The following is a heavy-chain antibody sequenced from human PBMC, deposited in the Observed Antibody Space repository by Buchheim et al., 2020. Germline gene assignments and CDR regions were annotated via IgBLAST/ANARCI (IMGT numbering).Heavy chain of an antibody. J-gene: IGHJ6*02. V-gene: IGHV1-69*04. CDR1: GCTFSSYA. CDR2: IIPILGIA. Sequence: QVQLVQSGAEVKKPGSSVKVSCKASGCTFSSYAISWVRQAPGQGLEWMGRIIPILGIANYAQKFQGRVTITTDKSTSTAYMELSNLRSEDTAVYYWARESTGSSSGYYCYGMDVRGQGTT. CDR3: ARESTGSSSGYYCYGMDV. D-gene: IGHD1-1*01.